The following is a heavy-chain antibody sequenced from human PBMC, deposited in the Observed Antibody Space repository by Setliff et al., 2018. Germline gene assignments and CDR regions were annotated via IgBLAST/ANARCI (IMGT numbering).Heavy chain of an antibody. D-gene: IGHD3-3*01. CDR2: ISSTSGTI. CDR1: GFTFSTYS. CDR3: ARDLSGRSDY. V-gene: IGHV3-48*01. Sequence: GGSLRLSCAASGFTFSTYSMNWVRQAPGKGLEWISYISSTSGTIYYADSVKGRFTISRDNAKNSLYLQMNSLRAEDTAVYYCARDLSGRSDYWGQGTLVTVSS. J-gene: IGHJ4*02.